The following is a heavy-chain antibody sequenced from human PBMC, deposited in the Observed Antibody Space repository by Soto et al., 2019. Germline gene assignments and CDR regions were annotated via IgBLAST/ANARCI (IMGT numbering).Heavy chain of an antibody. J-gene: IGHJ4*02. CDR1: GGSITTGGSY. D-gene: IGHD2-2*02. CDR3: ARARFQVLYGKPYFDS. CDR2: IYHSGNT. V-gene: IGHV4-31*03. Sequence: PSETLSLTCTVSGGSITTGGSYWSWIRQHPGKGLEWTGNIYHSGNTYYNPSLKSRLTISVDTSKNHFSLMVDSVTAADTAVYYCARARFQVLYGKPYFDSWGQGTLVTVSS.